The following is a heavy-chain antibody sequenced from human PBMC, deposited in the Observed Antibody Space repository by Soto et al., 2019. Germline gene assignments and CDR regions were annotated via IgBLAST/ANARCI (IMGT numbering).Heavy chain of an antibody. Sequence: QVQLVQSGAEVKKPGSSVKVSCEASGGTFSSYSFSWVRQAPGQGLEWMGRVIPILGMANDGQKFQGRVTLTADKSTSTVYMELSSLRSAETAVYYCARGGAVVVPGAVDRHNWFDPWGQGTLVTVSS. J-gene: IGHJ5*02. CDR1: GGTFSSYS. CDR2: VIPILGMA. V-gene: IGHV1-69*02. D-gene: IGHD2-2*01. CDR3: ARGGAVVVPGAVDRHNWFDP.